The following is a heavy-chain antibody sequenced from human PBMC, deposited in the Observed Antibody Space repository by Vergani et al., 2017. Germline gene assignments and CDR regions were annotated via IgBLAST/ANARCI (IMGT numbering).Heavy chain of an antibody. CDR1: GFTFSSYA. D-gene: IGHD2-2*02. CDR2: ISGSGGST. CDR3: AKDREGYCSSTSCYISYFDY. V-gene: IGHV3-23*04. Sequence: EVQLVESGGGLVQPGRSLRLSCTASGFTFSSYAMSWVRQAPGKGLEWVSAISGSGGSTYYADSVKGRFTISRDNSKNTLYLQMNSLRDEDTAVYYCAKDREGYCSSTSCYISYFDYWGQGTLVTVSS. J-gene: IGHJ4*02.